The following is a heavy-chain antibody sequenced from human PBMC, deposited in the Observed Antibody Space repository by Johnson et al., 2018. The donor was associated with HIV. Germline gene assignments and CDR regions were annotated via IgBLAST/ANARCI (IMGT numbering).Heavy chain of an antibody. J-gene: IGHJ3*01. CDR1: GFTFSSYW. Sequence: VQLVESGGGLVQPGGSLRLSCAASGFTFSSYWMHWVRQGPGKGLVWVSRINGDGSGITYADSGKARFTISRDNAKNTLYLQMNSLRAEDTALYYCARAIAAAGSSLEDDAWGQGTMFTVSS. CDR3: ARAIAAAGSSLEDDA. CDR2: INGDGSGI. V-gene: IGHV3-74*02. D-gene: IGHD6-13*01.